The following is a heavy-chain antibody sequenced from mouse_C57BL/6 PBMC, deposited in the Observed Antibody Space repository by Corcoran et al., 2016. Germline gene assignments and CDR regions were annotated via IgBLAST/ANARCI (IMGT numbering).Heavy chain of an antibody. V-gene: IGHV1-26*01. CDR3: ARGDYGSIPWFAY. D-gene: IGHD1-1*01. Sequence: EVQLQQSGPELVKPGASVKISCKASGYTFTDYYMNWVKQSHGKSLEWIGDINPNNGGTSYNQKFKGKATLTVDKSSSTAYMELRSLTSEDSAVYYCARGDYGSIPWFAYWGQGTLVTVSA. CDR2: INPNNGGT. CDR1: GYTFTDYY. J-gene: IGHJ3*01.